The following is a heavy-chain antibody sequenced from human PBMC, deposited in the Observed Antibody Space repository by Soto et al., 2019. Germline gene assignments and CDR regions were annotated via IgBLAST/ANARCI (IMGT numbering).Heavy chain of an antibody. J-gene: IGHJ4*02. CDR1: GFTFSSYS. CDR2: ISSSSSTI. D-gene: IGHD5-18*01. CDR3: ARGANSYGYTSYFDY. Sequence: EVQLVESGGGLVQPGGSLRLSCAASGFTFSSYSMNWVRQAPGKGLEWVSYISSSSSTIYYADSVKGRVTISRDNAKNSLYLQMNSLRDEDTAVYYCARGANSYGYTSYFDYWGQGTLVTVSS. V-gene: IGHV3-48*02.